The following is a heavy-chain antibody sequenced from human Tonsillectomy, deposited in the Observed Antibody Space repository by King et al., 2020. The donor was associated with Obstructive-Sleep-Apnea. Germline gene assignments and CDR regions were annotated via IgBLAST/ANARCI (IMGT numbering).Heavy chain of an antibody. V-gene: IGHV1-2*02. D-gene: IGHD2-2*01. CDR2: INPNSGDT. Sequence: QLVQSGAEVKKPGASVKLSCKASGYTFTGYYLHWVRQAPGQGLEWMGWINPNSGDTNYVQKFQGRVTMTRDTSISTAYMELSSLRSDDTAVYYCASPGSPDCSSTSCPFDYWGQGTLVTVSS. CDR3: ASPGSPDCSSTSCPFDY. CDR1: GYTFTGYY. J-gene: IGHJ4*02.